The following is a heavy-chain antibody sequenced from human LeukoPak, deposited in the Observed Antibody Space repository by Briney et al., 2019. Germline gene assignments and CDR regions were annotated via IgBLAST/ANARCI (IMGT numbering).Heavy chain of an antibody. CDR3: ARSRAYDYHFDN. J-gene: IGHJ4*02. D-gene: IGHD5-12*01. V-gene: IGHV4-59*01. CDR2: ILYSGST. CDR1: GVSITSYS. Sequence: SETLSLTSTVSGVSITSYSWSWIRHSPRKGLEWVGYILYSGSTNYNHSLKSRVTISVDNSKNQFSLKLTSVTAADTAVYYCARSRAYDYHFDNWGQGTLVTVSS.